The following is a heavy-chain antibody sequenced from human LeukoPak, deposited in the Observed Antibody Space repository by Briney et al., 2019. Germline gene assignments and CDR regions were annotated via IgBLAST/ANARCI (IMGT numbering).Heavy chain of an antibody. Sequence: GGSLRLSCAASGFTFSSYGMHWVRQAPGKGLEWVAFIRYDGSNKYYADSVKGRFTISRDNPKNSLYLQMNSLRAEDTAVYYCARVPLFGVVLYYYYYMDVWGKGTTVTVSS. V-gene: IGHV3-30*02. CDR2: IRYDGSNK. J-gene: IGHJ6*03. D-gene: IGHD3-3*01. CDR3: ARVPLFGVVLYYYYYMDV. CDR1: GFTFSSYG.